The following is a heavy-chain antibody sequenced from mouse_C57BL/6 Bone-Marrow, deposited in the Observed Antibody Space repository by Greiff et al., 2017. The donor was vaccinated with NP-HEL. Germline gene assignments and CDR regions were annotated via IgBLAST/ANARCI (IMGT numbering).Heavy chain of an antibody. CDR3: ARDCYDYPYYFDY. V-gene: IGHV3-5*01. Sequence: EVQLQESGPGLVKPSQTVFLTCTVTGISITTGNYRWSWIRQFPGNKLEWIGSIYYSGTITYNPSLTSRTTITRDTPKNQFFLEMNSLTAEDTATYYCARDCYDYPYYFDYWGQGTTLTVSS. CDR1: GISITTGNYR. J-gene: IGHJ2*01. D-gene: IGHD2-4*01. CDR2: IYYSGTI.